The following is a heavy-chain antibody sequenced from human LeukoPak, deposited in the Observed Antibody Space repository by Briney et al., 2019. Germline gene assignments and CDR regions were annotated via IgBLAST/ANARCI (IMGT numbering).Heavy chain of an antibody. D-gene: IGHD5-18*01. J-gene: IGHJ4*02. CDR3: ARDAGYGYGRFDY. CDR2: IKEDGSDK. CDR1: GFIFSTYW. V-gene: IGHV3-7*01. Sequence: PGGSLRLSCAASGFIFSTYWMAWVRQAPGKGLEWVANIKEDGSDKNYVVSMKGRFTISRDNAKNSLYLQMNSLRAEDTAVYYCARDAGYGYGRFDYWGQGTQVTVSS.